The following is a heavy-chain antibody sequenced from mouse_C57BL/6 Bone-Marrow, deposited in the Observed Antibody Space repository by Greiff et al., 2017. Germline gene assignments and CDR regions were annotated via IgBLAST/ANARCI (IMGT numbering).Heavy chain of an antibody. CDR2: IYPRSGNT. V-gene: IGHV1-81*01. Sequence: VMLVESGAELARPGASVKLSCKASGYTFTSYGISWVKQRTGQGLEWIGEIYPRSGNTYYNEKFKGKATLTADKSSSTAYMELRSLTSEDSAVYFCARWKNWDRFAYWGQGTLVTVSA. J-gene: IGHJ3*01. CDR3: ARWKNWDRFAY. CDR1: GYTFTSYG. D-gene: IGHD4-1*01.